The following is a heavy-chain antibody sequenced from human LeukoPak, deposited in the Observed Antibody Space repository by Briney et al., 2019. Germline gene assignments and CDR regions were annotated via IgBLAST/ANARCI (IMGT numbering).Heavy chain of an antibody. V-gene: IGHV3-9*01. J-gene: IGHJ4*02. CDR2: VACISGNT. D-gene: IGHD3-10*01. CDR1: GFTFDNYA. Sequence: GGSLTLSCAASGFTFDNYAIHWVLQPPGRGLEWVSGVACISGNTGFADSVKGRFTISRDNAENSLYLQMNSLTPEDTAFYFCAKDMNSYGSGSSYNPWGPFDSWGQGTLVTVSS. CDR3: AKDMNSYGSGSSYNPWGPFDS.